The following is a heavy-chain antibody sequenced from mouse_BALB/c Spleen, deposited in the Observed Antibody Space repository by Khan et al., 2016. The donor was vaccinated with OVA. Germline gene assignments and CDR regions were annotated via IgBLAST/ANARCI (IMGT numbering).Heavy chain of an antibody. J-gene: IGHJ2*01. CDR1: GYSITSGYA. CDR2: ISYSGVT. Sequence: QLEESGPGLVNPSQSLSLTCTVTGYSITSGYAWNWIRQFPGNKLEWMGYISYSGVTSYTPSLKSRISITRDTSKNQFFLQLNSVTTEDTATYYCARGNYYGYYFDYWGQGTTLTVSS. D-gene: IGHD1-1*01. V-gene: IGHV3-2*02. CDR3: ARGNYYGYYFDY.